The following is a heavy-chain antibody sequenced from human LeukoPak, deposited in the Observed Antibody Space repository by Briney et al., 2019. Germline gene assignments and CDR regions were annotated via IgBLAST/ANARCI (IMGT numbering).Heavy chain of an antibody. CDR2: IYYTGGT. CDR3: AMGRIVVANTCAFDI. Sequence: PSETLSLTCTVSGGSISPFYWNWIRQPPGEGLEWIWYIYYTGGTSYSPSLNSRGTISVDTSKNQIALKLNSVTAADTAVYCCAMGRIVVANTCAFDIWGQGTMVPVSS. J-gene: IGHJ3*02. CDR1: GGSISPFY. D-gene: IGHD3-22*01. V-gene: IGHV4-59*12.